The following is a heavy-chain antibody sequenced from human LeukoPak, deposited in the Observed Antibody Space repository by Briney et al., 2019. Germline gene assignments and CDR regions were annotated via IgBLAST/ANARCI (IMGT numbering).Heavy chain of an antibody. D-gene: IGHD2-15*01. Sequence: SVKVSCKASGGTFSSYAISWVRQAPGQGLERMGGIIPIFGTANYAQKFQGRVTITADESTSTAYMELSSLRSEDTAVYYCARGGYCSGGSCYLGIVFDYWGQGTLVTVSS. CDR2: IIPIFGTA. CDR3: ARGGYCSGGSCYLGIVFDY. V-gene: IGHV1-69*13. J-gene: IGHJ4*02. CDR1: GGTFSSYA.